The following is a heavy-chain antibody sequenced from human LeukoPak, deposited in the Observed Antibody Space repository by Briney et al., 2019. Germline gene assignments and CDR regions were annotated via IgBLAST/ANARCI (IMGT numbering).Heavy chain of an antibody. CDR2: ISSSGSTI. Sequence: PGGSLRLSCAASGFTFSSYSMNWVRQAPGKGLEWVSYISSSGSTIYYADSVKGRFTISRDNSKNTLYLQMNSLRAEDTAVYYCAKELRITMIVVVIDDAFDIWGQGTMVTVSS. D-gene: IGHD3-22*01. CDR3: AKELRITMIVVVIDDAFDI. J-gene: IGHJ3*02. V-gene: IGHV3-48*01. CDR1: GFTFSSYS.